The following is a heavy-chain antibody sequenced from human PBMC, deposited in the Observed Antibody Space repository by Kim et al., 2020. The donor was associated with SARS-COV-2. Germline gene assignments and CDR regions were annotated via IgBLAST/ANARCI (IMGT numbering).Heavy chain of an antibody. V-gene: IGHV5-51*01. Sequence: RYSPSVQGQVHIAAHKSISTAYLQWSSLKASDTAMYYCARRAPDAEYFQHWGQGTLITVSS. J-gene: IGHJ1*01. CDR3: ARRAPDAEYFQH.